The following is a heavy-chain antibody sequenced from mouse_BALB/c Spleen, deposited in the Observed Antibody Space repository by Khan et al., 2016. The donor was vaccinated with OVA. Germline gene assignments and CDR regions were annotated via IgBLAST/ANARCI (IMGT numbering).Heavy chain of an antibody. Sequence: EVQLVESGPGLVKPSQSLSLTCTVTGYSITSDYAWNWIRQFPGNKLEWMGYISSTGGTSYNPSLKSRISVTRDTSKNQFFLQLKSVTTEDTATYYCARSLYYGFGYALDCWGQGTSVTVSS. CDR2: ISSTGGT. V-gene: IGHV3-2*02. D-gene: IGHD2-1*01. J-gene: IGHJ4*01. CDR1: GYSITSDYA. CDR3: ARSLYYGFGYALDC.